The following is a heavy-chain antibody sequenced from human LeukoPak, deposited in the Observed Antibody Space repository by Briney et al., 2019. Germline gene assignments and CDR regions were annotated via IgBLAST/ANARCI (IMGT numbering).Heavy chain of an antibody. CDR1: GFTFSRYW. D-gene: IGHD4-17*01. Sequence: GGSLRLSCAASGFTFSRYWMNWVRQAPGKGLEWVAKIKQDESEKYYVDSGKGRFTISRDNAKNSLYLQMNSLRAEDTAVYYCARDGSRGGDNDNWGQGTLVTVSS. CDR2: IKQDESEK. J-gene: IGHJ4*02. V-gene: IGHV3-7*03. CDR3: ARDGSRGGDNDN.